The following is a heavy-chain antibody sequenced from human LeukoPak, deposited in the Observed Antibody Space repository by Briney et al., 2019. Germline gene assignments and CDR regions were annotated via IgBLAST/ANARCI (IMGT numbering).Heavy chain of an antibody. CDR2: INPSGGAR. D-gene: IGHD1-26*01. V-gene: IGHV1-46*01. CDR1: GYTFTSYY. Sequence: GASVKVSCKASGYTFTSYYMHWGRQAPGQGPEWMGIINPSGGARSYAPKFQGRVTATRDTSTSTVYMELSSLRSEDTGVYYCARPALYSDAFDIWGQGTMVTVSS. CDR3: ARPALYSDAFDI. J-gene: IGHJ3*02.